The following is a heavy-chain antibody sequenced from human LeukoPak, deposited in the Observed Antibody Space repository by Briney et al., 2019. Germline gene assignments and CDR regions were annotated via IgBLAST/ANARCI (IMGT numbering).Heavy chain of an antibody. CDR1: GYTFTSYD. D-gene: IGHD3-22*01. J-gene: IGHJ5*02. CDR2: MNPNSGNT. CDR3: ARVSYDNSGTAWFDP. V-gene: IGHV1-8*01. Sequence: GASVKVSCKASGYTFTSYDINWVRQATGQGPEWMGWMNPNSGNTAYAQKFQGRVTMTRSTSITTAYMELSSLRSEDTAVYYCARVSYDNSGTAWFDPWGQGTLVTVSS.